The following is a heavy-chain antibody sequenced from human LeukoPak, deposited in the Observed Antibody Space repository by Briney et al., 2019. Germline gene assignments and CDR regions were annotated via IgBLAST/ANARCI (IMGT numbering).Heavy chain of an antibody. CDR2: IYSGGST. D-gene: IGHD6-19*01. J-gene: IGHJ3*02. V-gene: IGHV3-53*01. Sequence: GGSLRLSCAASGFTFSSNYMSWVRQAPGKGLEWVSVIYSGGSTYYADSVKGRFTISRDNSKNTLYLQMNSLRAEDTAVYYCAKGRYSSGWYRDAFDIWGQGTMVTVSS. CDR3: AKGRYSSGWYRDAFDI. CDR1: GFTFSSNY.